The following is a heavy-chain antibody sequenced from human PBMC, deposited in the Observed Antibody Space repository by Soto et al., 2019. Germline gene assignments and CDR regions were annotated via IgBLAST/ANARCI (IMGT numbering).Heavy chain of an antibody. CDR2: IYYSGST. Sequence: PSETLSLTCTVSGGSISSYYWSWIRQPPGKGLEWIGYIYYSGSTNYNPSLKSRVTISVDTSKNQFSLKLSSVTAADTAVYYCARHGWNHVSYYYGSGSYYNYDYWGQGTLVTVS. CDR1: GGSISSYY. V-gene: IGHV4-59*08. J-gene: IGHJ4*02. D-gene: IGHD3-10*01. CDR3: ARHGWNHVSYYYGSGSYYNYDY.